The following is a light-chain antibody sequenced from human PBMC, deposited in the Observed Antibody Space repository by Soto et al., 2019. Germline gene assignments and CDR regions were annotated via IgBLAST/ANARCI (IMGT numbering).Light chain of an antibody. CDR3: QQYNNWPIT. V-gene: IGKV3-15*01. Sequence: EIVITRSPPTLSVSPVERATLSCSASQSVSSNLAWYQQKPGQAPRLLIYGASTRATGIPARFSGSGSGTEFTLTISSLQSEDFAVYYCQQYNNWPITFGQGTRLEI. CDR2: GAS. CDR1: QSVSSN. J-gene: IGKJ5*01.